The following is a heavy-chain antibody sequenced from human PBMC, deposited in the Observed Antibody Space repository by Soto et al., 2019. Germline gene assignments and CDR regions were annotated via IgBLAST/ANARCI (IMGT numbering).Heavy chain of an antibody. CDR2: ISKDGNSK. J-gene: IGHJ4*02. CDR1: GFIFSNYV. Sequence: GGSLSLSCAASGFIFSNYVMHWVRPAPGKGLEWVAVISKDGNSKHYADSVKGRFTISRDNSKSTLYVQMNSLRAEDTAVYYCARSYCGDDCALDHWGQGTLVTVSS. V-gene: IGHV3-30-3*01. D-gene: IGHD2-21*02. CDR3: ARSYCGDDCALDH.